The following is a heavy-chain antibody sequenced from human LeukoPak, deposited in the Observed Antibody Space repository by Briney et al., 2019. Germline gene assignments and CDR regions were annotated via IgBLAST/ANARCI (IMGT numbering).Heavy chain of an antibody. V-gene: IGHV4-34*01. D-gene: IGHD1-1*01. CDR1: GGSFSGYY. CDR3: ASSTGTSYHNWFDP. J-gene: IGHJ5*02. CDR2: INHSGST. Sequence: SETLSLTCAVYGGSFSGYYWSWIRQPPGKGLEWIGEINHSGSTNYNPSLKSRVTISVDTSKNQFSLKLSSVTAADTAVYFCASSTGTSYHNWFDPWGQGTLVTVSS.